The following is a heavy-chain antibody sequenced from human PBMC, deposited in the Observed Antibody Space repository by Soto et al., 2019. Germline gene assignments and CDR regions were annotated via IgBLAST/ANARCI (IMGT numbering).Heavy chain of an antibody. Sequence: RRSPRLSSAASRFTFSSYPMSWVRQAPGKGLEWVSSISGSGDNTYYPDSVKGRFTISRDNSKNTLYLQMSSLRAEDTAVYYSADVGGWSFNFDYSGQGPLVSVSS. V-gene: IGHV3-23*01. CDR3: ADVGGWSFNFDY. CDR1: RFTFSSYP. CDR2: ISGSGDNT. D-gene: IGHD3-16*01. J-gene: IGHJ4*02.